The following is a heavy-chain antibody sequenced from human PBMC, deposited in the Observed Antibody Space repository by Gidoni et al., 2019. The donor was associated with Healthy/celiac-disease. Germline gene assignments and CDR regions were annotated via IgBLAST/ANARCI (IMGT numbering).Heavy chain of an antibody. CDR2: IYPGDSDT. CDR1: GYSFNSYW. Sequence: EVQLVQSGAEVKKPGESLKISCKGSGYSFNSYWIGWVRQMPGKGLEWMGIIYPGDSDTRYSPSFQGQVTISADKSISTAYLQWSSLKASDIAMYYCARGEQLARYYYYGMDVWGQGTTVTVSS. V-gene: IGHV5-51*01. J-gene: IGHJ6*02. CDR3: ARGEQLARYYYYGMDV. D-gene: IGHD6-6*01.